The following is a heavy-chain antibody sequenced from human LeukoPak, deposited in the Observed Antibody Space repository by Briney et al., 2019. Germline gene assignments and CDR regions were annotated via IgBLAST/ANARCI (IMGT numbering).Heavy chain of an antibody. Sequence: GGSLRLSCAASGFTFSSYEMNWVRQAPGKGLEWVSYISSSGSTIYYADSVKGRFTISRDNAKNTLYLQMNSLRAEDTAVYYCARRDTAMVMQGHLYYYYYMDVWGKGTTVTVSS. V-gene: IGHV3-48*03. D-gene: IGHD5-18*01. CDR2: ISSSGSTI. CDR1: GFTFSSYE. CDR3: ARRDTAMVMQGHLYYYYYMDV. J-gene: IGHJ6*03.